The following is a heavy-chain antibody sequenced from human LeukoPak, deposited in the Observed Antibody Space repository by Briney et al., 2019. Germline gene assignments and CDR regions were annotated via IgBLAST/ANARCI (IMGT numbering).Heavy chain of an antibody. V-gene: IGHV3-11*01. CDR3: ARVEWLDRGYYMDV. CDR1: GFTFSDYY. Sequence: GGSLRLSCAASGFTFSDYYMSWIRQAPGKGLEWISYISGSGRTIHYADSVKGRLTISRDNAKNSLYLQMNSLRAEDTAVYYCARVEWLDRGYYMDVWGKGTTVTVSS. J-gene: IGHJ6*03. CDR2: ISGSGRTI. D-gene: IGHD6-19*01.